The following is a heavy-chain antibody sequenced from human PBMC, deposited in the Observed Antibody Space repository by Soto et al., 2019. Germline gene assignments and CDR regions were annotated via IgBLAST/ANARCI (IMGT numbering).Heavy chain of an antibody. J-gene: IGHJ4*02. CDR1: GYSFTSYW. CDR2: IYPGDSDT. D-gene: IGHD6-19*01. V-gene: IGHV5-51*01. Sequence: PGGSLKISCEGSGYSFTSYWIGWVRQMPGKGLEWMGIIYPGDSDTRYSPSFQGQVTISADKSISTAYLQWSSLKASDTAMYYCARQMDWDSSGWSSPFDYWGQGTLVTVSS. CDR3: ARQMDWDSSGWSSPFDY.